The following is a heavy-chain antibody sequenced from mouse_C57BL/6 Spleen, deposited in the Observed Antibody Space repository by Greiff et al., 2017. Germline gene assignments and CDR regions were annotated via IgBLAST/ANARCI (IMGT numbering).Heavy chain of an antibody. J-gene: IGHJ3*01. CDR3: ARHEEYQEGFAY. D-gene: IGHD5-1-1*01. Sequence: QVQLQQSGAELVKPGASVKLSCKASGYTFTEYTIHWVKQRPGQGLEWIGWFYPGGGSIKYNEKFKDKATLTADKSSSTVYMVLSRLTSEDTAGYFCARHEEYQEGFAYWGQGTLVTVSA. V-gene: IGHV1-62-2*01. CDR2: FYPGGGSI. CDR1: GYTFTEYT.